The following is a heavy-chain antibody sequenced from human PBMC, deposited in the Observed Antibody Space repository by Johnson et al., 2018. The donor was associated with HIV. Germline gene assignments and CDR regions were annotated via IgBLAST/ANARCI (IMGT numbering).Heavy chain of an antibody. Sequence: QVQLVESGGGLIKPGGSLRLSCAASAFTFSSYAIHWVRQAPGKGLEWVAFIHYDGNNKYYADSVKGRFTISRDNSKNTLDLQMNNLRAEDTAVYYCARDPGLYYDIWVSAFDIWGQGTMVTVSS. CDR1: AFTFSSYA. D-gene: IGHD3/OR15-3a*01. CDR3: ARDPGLYYDIWVSAFDI. CDR2: IHYDGNNK. V-gene: IGHV3-30*02. J-gene: IGHJ3*02.